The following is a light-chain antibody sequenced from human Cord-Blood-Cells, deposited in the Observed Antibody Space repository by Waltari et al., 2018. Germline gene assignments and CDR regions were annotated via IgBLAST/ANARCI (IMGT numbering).Light chain of an antibody. CDR1: SSDVGGYNY. CDR2: DVS. Sequence: QSALTQPASVSGSPGQSITISCTGTSSDVGGYNYVSWYQQHPGKAPKLMIYDVSNRPSGVSNLFSGSKSGNTASLTISGLHAEDEAAYYCSSYTSSSTYVFGTGTKVTVL. J-gene: IGLJ1*01. CDR3: SSYTSSSTYV. V-gene: IGLV2-14*03.